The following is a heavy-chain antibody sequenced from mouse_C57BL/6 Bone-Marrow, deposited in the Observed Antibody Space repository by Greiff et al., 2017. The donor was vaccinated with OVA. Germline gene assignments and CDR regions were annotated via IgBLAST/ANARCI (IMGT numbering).Heavy chain of an antibody. J-gene: IGHJ1*03. Sequence: DVHLVESGGGLVKPGGSLKLSCAASGFTFSSYAMSWVRQTPEKRLEWVATISDGGSYTYYPDNVKGRFTISRDNAKNNLYLQMSHLKSEDTAMYYCARTDYYGSSYDWYFDVWGTGTTVTVSS. D-gene: IGHD1-1*01. V-gene: IGHV5-4*01. CDR3: ARTDYYGSSYDWYFDV. CDR2: ISDGGSYT. CDR1: GFTFSSYA.